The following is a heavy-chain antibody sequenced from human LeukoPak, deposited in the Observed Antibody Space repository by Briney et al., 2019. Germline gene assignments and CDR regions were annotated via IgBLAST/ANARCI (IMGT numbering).Heavy chain of an antibody. V-gene: IGHV3-74*01. CDR1: GFTFSRYW. D-gene: IGHD2/OR15-2a*01. J-gene: IGHJ1*01. CDR3: ASGFWRKTFQK. CDR2: ISPDGSRT. Sequence: GGSLRLSCAASGFTFSRYWMHWVRQAPGKGLVWVSRISPDGSRTTYTDSVKGRFTISRDNAKNTVYLQMNSLRAEDTAVYYCASGFWRKTFQKWGQGTLVIVSS.